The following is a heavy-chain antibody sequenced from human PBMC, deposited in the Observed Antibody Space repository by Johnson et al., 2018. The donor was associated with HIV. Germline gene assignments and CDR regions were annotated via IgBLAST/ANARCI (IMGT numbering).Heavy chain of an antibody. V-gene: IGHV3-69-1*01. J-gene: IGHJ3*01. D-gene: IGHD6-13*01. CDR1: GFTFSNAW. CDR2: MSGSDTT. Sequence: EVQLVESGGGFVKPGGSLRLSCAASGFTFSNAWMSWVRQAPGKGLEWVSAMSGSDTTFYADSVKGRFTVSRDNFNNAIYLEMDSLRVEDTSVYYCAKDFGSSSWHAFDVWGQGTVVIVS. CDR3: AKDFGSSSWHAFDV.